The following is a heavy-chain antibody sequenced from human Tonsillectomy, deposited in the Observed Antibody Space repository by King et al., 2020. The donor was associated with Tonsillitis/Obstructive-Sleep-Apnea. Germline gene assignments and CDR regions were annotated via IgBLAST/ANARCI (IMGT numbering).Heavy chain of an antibody. D-gene: IGHD5-24*01. Sequence: VQLVESGGGVVQPGRSLRLSCAASGFTFSSYGMHWVRQAPGKGLEWVAVIWYDGSNKYYADSVKGRFTISRDNSKNTLYLQMNSLRAEDTAVYYCARGSWLQSLQRFDYWGQGTLVTVSS. CDR1: GFTFSSYG. V-gene: IGHV3-33*01. CDR2: IWYDGSNK. J-gene: IGHJ4*02. CDR3: ARGSWLQSLQRFDY.